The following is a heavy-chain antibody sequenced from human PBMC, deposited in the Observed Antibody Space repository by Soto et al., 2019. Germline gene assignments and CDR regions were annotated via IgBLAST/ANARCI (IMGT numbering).Heavy chain of an antibody. D-gene: IGHD2-15*01. J-gene: IGHJ4*02. CDR1: GGSISSYY. Sequence: SETLSLTCTVSGGSISSYYWSWIRQPPGKGLEWIGYIYYSGGTNYNPSLKSRVTISVDTSKNQFSLKLSSVTAADTAVYYCARVGSWGYCSGGSCPLDYWGQGTLVTVSS. CDR2: IYYSGGT. V-gene: IGHV4-59*01. CDR3: ARVGSWGYCSGGSCPLDY.